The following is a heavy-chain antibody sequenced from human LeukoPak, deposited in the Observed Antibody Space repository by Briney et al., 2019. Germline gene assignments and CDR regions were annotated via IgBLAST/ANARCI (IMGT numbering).Heavy chain of an antibody. CDR3: ARRGGTTGDAFDI. Sequence: ASVKVSCKASGYTFTGYYMHWVRQAPGQGLEWMGWINPNSGGTNYAQKFQGRVTTTADKSTSTAYMELSSLRSEDTAVYYCARRGGTTGDAFDIWGQGTMVTVSS. CDR2: INPNSGGT. D-gene: IGHD1-1*01. J-gene: IGHJ3*02. CDR1: GYTFTGYY. V-gene: IGHV1-2*02.